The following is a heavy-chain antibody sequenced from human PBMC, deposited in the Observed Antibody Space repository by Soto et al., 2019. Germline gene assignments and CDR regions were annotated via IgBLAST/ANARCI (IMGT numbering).Heavy chain of an antibody. CDR1: GGSISSYY. D-gene: IGHD6-6*01. V-gene: IGHV4-59*01. CDR2: IYYSGST. J-gene: IGHJ4*02. Sequence: SETLSLTCTVSGGSISSYYWSWIRQPPGKGLEWIGYIYYSGSTNYNPSLKSRVTISVDTSKNQFPLKLSSVTAADTAVYYCARDGSLYSSSSGGFDYWGQGTLVTVSS. CDR3: ARDGSLYSSSSGGFDY.